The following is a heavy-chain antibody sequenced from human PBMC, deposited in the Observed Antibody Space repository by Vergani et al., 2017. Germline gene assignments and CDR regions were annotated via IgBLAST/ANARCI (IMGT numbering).Heavy chain of an antibody. CDR2: IHPNSGGT. CDR1: GYSFTDYY. D-gene: IGHD2-15*01. V-gene: IGHV1-2*02. J-gene: IGHJ6*03. CDR3: ATVTCSGNCDRRDV. Sequence: QVQLVQSGAEVKEPGASMKVSCKASGYSFTDYYMHWVRQAPGQGLEWMGWIHPNSGGTKNAQKFQGRVAMTRDTSISADYLELSRLTSDDPAVYYCATVTCSGNCDRRDVWGKGSKVTDSS.